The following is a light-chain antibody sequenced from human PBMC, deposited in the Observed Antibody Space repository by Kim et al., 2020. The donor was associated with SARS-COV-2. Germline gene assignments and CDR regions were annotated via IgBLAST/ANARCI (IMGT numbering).Light chain of an antibody. V-gene: IGKV3-20*01. CDR1: QRVSSSY. Sequence: SWAPGERATRACRASQRVSSSYVAWYQQKPGQAPRLLIYGASSRATGIPDRFSGSGSGTDFTLTISRLEPEDFAVYYCQQYGSSPCFGQGTKLEIK. CDR3: QQYGSSPC. J-gene: IGKJ2*03. CDR2: GAS.